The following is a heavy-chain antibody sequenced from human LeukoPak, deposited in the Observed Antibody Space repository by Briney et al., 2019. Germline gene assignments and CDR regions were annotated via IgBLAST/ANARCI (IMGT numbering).Heavy chain of an antibody. V-gene: IGHV4-34*01. CDR2: INHSGST. Sequence: SETLSLTCAVYGGSFSGYYWSWIRQPPGKGLEWIGEINHSGSTNYNPSFKSRVTISVDTSKNQFSLKLSSVTAADTAVYYCAGGMGSSWAGETYFDYWGQGTLVTVSS. D-gene: IGHD6-13*01. CDR3: AGGMGSSWAGETYFDY. CDR1: GGSFSGYY. J-gene: IGHJ4*02.